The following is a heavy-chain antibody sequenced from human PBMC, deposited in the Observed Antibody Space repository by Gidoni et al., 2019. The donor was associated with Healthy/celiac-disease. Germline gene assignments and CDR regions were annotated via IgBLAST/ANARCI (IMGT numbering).Heavy chain of an antibody. Sequence: QVQLVESGGGVVQPGRSLRLSCAASGFTFRSYGMHWVRQDAGKGLEWVAVIWYDGSNKYYADSVKGRFTISRDNSKNTLYLQMNSLRAEDTAVYYCARGIGSPSDAFDIWGQGTMVTVSS. CDR1: GFTFRSYG. D-gene: IGHD2-15*01. CDR3: ARGIGSPSDAFDI. V-gene: IGHV3-33*01. CDR2: IWYDGSNK. J-gene: IGHJ3*02.